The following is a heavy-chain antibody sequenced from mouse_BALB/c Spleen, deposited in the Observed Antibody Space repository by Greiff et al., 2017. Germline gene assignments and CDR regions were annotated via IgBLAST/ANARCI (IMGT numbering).Heavy chain of an antibody. CDR1: GFTFSNYW. V-gene: IGHV6-6*02. D-gene: IGHD2-3*01. J-gene: IGHJ1*01. CDR3: TRNDGYYEGYFDV. Sequence: EVKLQESGGGLVQPGGSMKLSCVASGFTFSNYWMNWVRQSPEKGLEWVAEIRLKSNNYATHYAESVKGRFTISRDDSKSSVYLQMNNLRAEDTGIYYCTRNDGYYEGYFDVWGAGTTVTVSS. CDR2: IRLKSNNYAT.